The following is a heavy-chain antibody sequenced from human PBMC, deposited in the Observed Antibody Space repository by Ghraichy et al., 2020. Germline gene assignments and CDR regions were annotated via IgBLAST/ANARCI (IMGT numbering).Heavy chain of an antibody. Sequence: SVKVSCKASGGTFSTHAISWVRQAPGQGLEWMGGIIPFFGLANYAQKFQGRVTITADKSTSTGYMELSSLRYEDTAVYYCAVLRDSSGYYLPLGHWGQGTLVAVSS. CDR1: GGTFSTHA. D-gene: IGHD3-3*01. V-gene: IGHV1-69*10. CDR3: AVLRDSSGYYLPLGH. J-gene: IGHJ4*02. CDR2: IIPFFGLA.